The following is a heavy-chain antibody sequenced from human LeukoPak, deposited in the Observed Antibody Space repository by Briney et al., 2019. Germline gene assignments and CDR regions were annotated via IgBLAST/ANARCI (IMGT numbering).Heavy chain of an antibody. CDR3: AVSYSSSWTGEYYLDY. V-gene: IGHV1-69*13. CDR1: GGTFSSYA. CDR2: IIPIFGTA. Sequence: ASVKVSCKASGGTFSSYAISWVRQAPGQGLEWMGGIIPIFGTANYAQKFQGRVTITADESTSTAYMELSSLRSEDTAVYYCAVSYSSSWTGEYYLDYWGQGTLVTVSS. D-gene: IGHD6-13*01. J-gene: IGHJ4*02.